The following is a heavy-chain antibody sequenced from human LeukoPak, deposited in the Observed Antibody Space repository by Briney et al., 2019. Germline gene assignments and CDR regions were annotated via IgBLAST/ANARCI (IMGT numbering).Heavy chain of an antibody. V-gene: IGHV4-59*01. CDR1: GGSITRYC. Sequence: SETLSLTCTVSGGSITRYCWSWLRQPPGKGLEWHGYIYYSGSTNYNPSLKSRVAISVDTSNNQFSLKLSSVTAADTAVYYCARDSSGYRRGSFDYWGQGTLVTVSS. CDR2: IYYSGST. J-gene: IGHJ4*02. CDR3: ARDSSGYRRGSFDY. D-gene: IGHD3-22*01.